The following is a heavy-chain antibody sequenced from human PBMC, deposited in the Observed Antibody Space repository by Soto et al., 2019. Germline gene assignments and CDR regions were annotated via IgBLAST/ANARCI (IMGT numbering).Heavy chain of an antibody. D-gene: IGHD6-13*01. CDR3: ARDEAAHAFDP. CDR1: GYTFTSYG. V-gene: IGHV1-18*01. J-gene: IGHJ5*02. Sequence: QVQLVQSGAEVKKPGASVKVSCKASGYTFTSYGISWVRQAPGQGLEWMGWISPYNGNTNYAQKLQGRVTMTTDTSTSTDYMELRSLRSDATAVYYCARDEAAHAFDPWGQGILVTVSS. CDR2: ISPYNGNT.